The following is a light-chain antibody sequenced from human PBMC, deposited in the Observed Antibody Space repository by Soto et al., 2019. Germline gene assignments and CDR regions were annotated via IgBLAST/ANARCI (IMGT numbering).Light chain of an antibody. Sequence: DIVMTQSPLSLPVIPGESASISCRSSQSLLYRNGYNYLDWYLQKLGQSPQLLIYLGSNRASWVPDRFSGSISGTDFTLKISRVEAQDVGVYYCMQALQSPRTFGQGTKVEIK. CDR2: LGS. CDR3: MQALQSPRT. CDR1: QSLLYRNGYNY. V-gene: IGKV2-28*01. J-gene: IGKJ1*01.